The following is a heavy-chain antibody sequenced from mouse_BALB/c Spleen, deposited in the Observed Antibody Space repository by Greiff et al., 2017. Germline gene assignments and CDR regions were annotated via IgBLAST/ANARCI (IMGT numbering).Heavy chain of an antibody. J-gene: IGHJ4*01. CDR1: GFTFTDYY. Sequence: EVQLVESGGGLVQPGGSLRLSCATSGFTFTDYYMSWVRQPPGKALEWLGFIRNKANGYTTEYSASVKGRFTISRDNSQSILYLQMNTLRAEDSATYYCARLGYAMDYWGQGTSVTVSS. CDR3: ARLGYAMDY. CDR2: IRNKANGYTT. V-gene: IGHV7-3*02. D-gene: IGHD4-1*01.